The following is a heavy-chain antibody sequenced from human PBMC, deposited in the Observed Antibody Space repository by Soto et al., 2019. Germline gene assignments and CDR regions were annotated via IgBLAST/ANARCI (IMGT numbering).Heavy chain of an antibody. CDR2: INAGNGNT. CDR3: ARSIVVVTALDY. D-gene: IGHD2-21*02. V-gene: IGHV1-3*01. J-gene: IGHJ4*02. Sequence: SSVKLSCKASGYTFTSYAMHWVLHAPGQRLEWMGWINAGNGNTKYSQKFQGRVTITRDTSASTAYMELSSLRSEDTAVYYCARSIVVVTALDYWGQGTLVTVSS. CDR1: GYTFTSYA.